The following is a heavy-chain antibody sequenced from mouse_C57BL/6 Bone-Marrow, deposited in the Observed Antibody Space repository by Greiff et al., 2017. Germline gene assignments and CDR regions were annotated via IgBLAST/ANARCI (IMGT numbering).Heavy chain of an antibody. Sequence: QVQLQQSGAELVKPGASVKLSCKASGYIFTEYTIHWVKQRSGQGLEWIGWFYPGSGSIKYNERFKDKATLTADKSSNTVYMELSSLTSEDSAVYFCARHERYYAYDGYFDYWGQGTTLTVSS. J-gene: IGHJ2*01. CDR1: GYIFTEYT. V-gene: IGHV1-62-2*01. D-gene: IGHD2-2*01. CDR2: FYPGSGSI. CDR3: ARHERYYAYDGYFDY.